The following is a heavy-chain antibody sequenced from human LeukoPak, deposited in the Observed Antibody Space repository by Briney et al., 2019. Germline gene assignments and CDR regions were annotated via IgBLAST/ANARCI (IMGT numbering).Heavy chain of an antibody. Sequence: SETLSLTCTVSGGSISSYYWSWIRQPAGKGLEWIGRIYTSGSTNYNPSLKSRVTMSVDTSKNQFSLKLSSVTAADTAVYYCARGGHSSSLYYFDYWGQGTLVTVSS. CDR1: GGSISSYY. CDR2: IYTSGST. D-gene: IGHD6-6*01. J-gene: IGHJ4*02. V-gene: IGHV4-4*07. CDR3: ARGGHSSSLYYFDY.